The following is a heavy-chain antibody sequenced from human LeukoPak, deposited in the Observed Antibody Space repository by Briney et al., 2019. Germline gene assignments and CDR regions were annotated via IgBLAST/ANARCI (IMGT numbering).Heavy chain of an antibody. J-gene: IGHJ4*02. V-gene: IGHV4-34*01. CDR1: GGSFSGYY. D-gene: IGHD5-12*01. CDR2: INHSGST. Sequence: SETLSLTCAVYGGSFSGYYWSWIRQPPGKGLEWIGEINHSGSTNYNPSLKSRVTISVDTSKNQFSLKLSSVTAADTAAYYCARTGLIVATIYFDYWGQGTLVTVSS. CDR3: ARTGLIVATIYFDY.